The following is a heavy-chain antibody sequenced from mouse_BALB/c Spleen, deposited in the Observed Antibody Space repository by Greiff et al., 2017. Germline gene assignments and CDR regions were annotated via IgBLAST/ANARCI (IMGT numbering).Heavy chain of an antibody. J-gene: IGHJ2*01. D-gene: IGHD1-2*01. V-gene: IGHV3-6*02. Sequence: EVQLQQSGPGLVKPSQSLSLTCSVTGYSITSGYYWNWIRQFPGNKLEWMGYISYDGSNNYNPSLKNRISITRDTSKNQFFLKLNSVTTEDTATYYCARGLFITTAHFDYWGQGTTLTVSS. CDR1: GYSITSGYY. CDR3: ARGLFITTAHFDY. CDR2: ISYDGSN.